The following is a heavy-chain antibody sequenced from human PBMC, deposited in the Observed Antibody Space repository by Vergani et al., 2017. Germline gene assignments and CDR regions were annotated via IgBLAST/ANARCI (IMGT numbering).Heavy chain of an antibody. CDR2: IYYSGST. CDR3: ARGLPDCSGGSCYLLSLYYFDY. D-gene: IGHD2-15*01. Sequence: QLQLQESGPGLVKPSETLSLTCTVSGGSISSSSYYWGWIRQPPGKGLEWIGSIYYSGSTYYNPSLKSRVTISVDTSKNQFSLKLSSVTAADTAVYYCARGLPDCSGGSCYLLSLYYFDYWGQGTLVTVSS. CDR1: GGSISSSSYY. V-gene: IGHV4-39*01. J-gene: IGHJ4*02.